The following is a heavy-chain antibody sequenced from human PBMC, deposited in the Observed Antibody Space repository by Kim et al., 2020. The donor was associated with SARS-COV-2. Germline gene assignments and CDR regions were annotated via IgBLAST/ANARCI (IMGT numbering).Heavy chain of an antibody. CDR1: GYTFTTYY. J-gene: IGHJ4*02. D-gene: IGHD3-10*01. Sequence: ASVKVSCKASGYTFTTYYMHWVRQAPGQGLEWMGIINPSGGGTTYPQTFQGRVTMTSDTSTSTVYMELSSLRSEDTAVYYCARRGSSESYYPFDYWGQGTLVTVSS. V-gene: IGHV1-46*01. CDR2: INPSGGGT. CDR3: ARRGSSESYYPFDY.